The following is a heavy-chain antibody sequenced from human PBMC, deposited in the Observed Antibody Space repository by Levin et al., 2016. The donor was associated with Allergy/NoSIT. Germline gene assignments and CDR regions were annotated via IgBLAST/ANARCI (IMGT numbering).Heavy chain of an antibody. CDR1: GGSFSGYY. V-gene: IGHV4-34*01. D-gene: IGHD2-15*01. CDR2: INHSGST. J-gene: IGHJ6*02. CDR3: ARAGYCSGGSCYSGRSFPYYYYGMDV. Sequence: SETLSLTCAVYGGSFSGYYWSWIRQPPGKGLEWIGEINHSGSTNYNPSLKSRVTISVDTSKNQFSLKLSSVTAADTAVYYCARAGYCSGGSCYSGRSFPYYYYGMDVWGQGTTVTVSS.